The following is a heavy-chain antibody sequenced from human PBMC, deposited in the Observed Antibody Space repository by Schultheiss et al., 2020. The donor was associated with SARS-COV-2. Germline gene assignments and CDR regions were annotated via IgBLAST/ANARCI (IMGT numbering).Heavy chain of an antibody. D-gene: IGHD3-22*01. J-gene: IGHJ4*02. V-gene: IGHV3-21*01. CDR1: GFTFSSYS. CDR2: ISSSSSYI. Sequence: GESLKISCAASGFTFSSYSMNWVRQAPGKGLEWVSSISSSSSYIYYADSVKGRFTISRDNAKNSLYLQMNSLRAEDTAVYYCARDPRYYYDSSGWGQGTLVTVSS. CDR3: ARDPRYYYDSSG.